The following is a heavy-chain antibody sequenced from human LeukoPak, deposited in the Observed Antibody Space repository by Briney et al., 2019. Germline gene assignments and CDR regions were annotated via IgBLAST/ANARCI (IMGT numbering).Heavy chain of an antibody. CDR3: ARSGSGSSTTSYYYYYMDV. CDR2: INPNNDYT. CDR1: GYTFTGYY. J-gene: IGHJ6*03. D-gene: IGHD2-2*01. Sequence: ASVRVSCKASGYTFTGYYIHWVRQAPGQGLEWMGWINPNNDYTYYAQKFQGRVTMTRDTSISTAYMELSRLRSDDTAVYYCARSGSGSSTTSYYYYYMDVWGKGTTVTVSS. V-gene: IGHV1-2*02.